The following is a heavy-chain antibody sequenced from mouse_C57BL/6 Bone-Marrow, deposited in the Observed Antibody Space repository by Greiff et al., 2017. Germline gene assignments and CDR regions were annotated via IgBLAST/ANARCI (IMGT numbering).Heavy chain of an antibody. CDR1: GFTFSDYG. J-gene: IGHJ2*01. V-gene: IGHV5-17*01. CDR3: AKARNYYGSTFDY. CDR2: ISSGSSTI. Sequence: EVQRVESGGGLVKPGGSLKLSCAASGFTFSDYGMHWVRQAPEKGLEWVAYISSGSSTIYYADTVKGRFTISRDNATNTLFLQLTSLRSEDTAMYYCAKARNYYGSTFDYWGQGTTLTVSS. D-gene: IGHD1-1*01.